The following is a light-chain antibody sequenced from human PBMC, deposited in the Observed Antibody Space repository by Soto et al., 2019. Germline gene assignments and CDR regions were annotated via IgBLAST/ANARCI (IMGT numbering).Light chain of an antibody. CDR2: SAS. CDR1: QSINST. Sequence: EKVMTQSPATLSVSLGERATLSCRASQSINSTLAWYQQKPGQAPRLLIYSASTSDTGFPDRFSGSGSWTEFTLTIRTLQSEDFAVYYCQEYENWPWTFGQGTKVEIK. V-gene: IGKV3-15*01. CDR3: QEYENWPWT. J-gene: IGKJ1*01.